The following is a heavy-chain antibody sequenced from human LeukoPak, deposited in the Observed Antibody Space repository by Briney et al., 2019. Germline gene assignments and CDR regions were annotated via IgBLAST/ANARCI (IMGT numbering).Heavy chain of an antibody. CDR1: GGSISSYY. J-gene: IGHJ3*02. CDR2: IYYSGST. D-gene: IGHD6-13*01. Sequence: SETLSLTCTVSGGSISSYYWSWIRQPPGKGLEWIGYIYYSGSTNYNPSLKSRVTISVDTSKNQFSLKLSSVTAADTAVYYCARDGDSSSWYWDAFDIWGQGTMVTVSS. CDR3: ARDGDSSSWYWDAFDI. V-gene: IGHV4-59*01.